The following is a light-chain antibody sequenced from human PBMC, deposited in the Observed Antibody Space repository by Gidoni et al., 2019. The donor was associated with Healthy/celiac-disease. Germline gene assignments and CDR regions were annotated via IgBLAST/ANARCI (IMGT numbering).Light chain of an antibody. CDR2: DAS. CDR1: QGISSY. J-gene: IGKJ4*01. V-gene: IGKV1-8*01. Sequence: AIRMTQSPSSFSASTGDRVTITCRASQGISSYLAWYQQKPGKAPKLLIYDASTLQSGVPSRFSGSGSGTDFTLTISCLQSEDFATYYCQQYYSYPALTFGGXTKVEIK. CDR3: QQYYSYPALT.